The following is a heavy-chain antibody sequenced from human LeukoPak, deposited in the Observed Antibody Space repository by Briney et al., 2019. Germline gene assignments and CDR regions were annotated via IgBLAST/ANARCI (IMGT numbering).Heavy chain of an antibody. CDR2: INSDGTT. CDR3: ARDWYYSIDY. J-gene: IGHJ4*02. D-gene: IGHD3-10*01. V-gene: IGHV3-74*01. Sequence: QPGGSLRLSCAASGFTFSSYAMHWVRQAPGKGLIWVSRINSDGTTSYADSVKGRFTISRDNAKNMLYLQMNSLRAEDTAVYYCARDWYYSIDYWGQGTLVTVSS. CDR1: GFTFSSYA.